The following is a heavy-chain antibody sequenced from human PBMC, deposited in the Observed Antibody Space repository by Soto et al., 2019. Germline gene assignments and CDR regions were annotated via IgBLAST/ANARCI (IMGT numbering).Heavy chain of an antibody. CDR1: GFTFSSYS. CDR2: ISSSSSTI. J-gene: IGHJ5*02. Sequence: GGSLRLSCAASGFTFSSYSMNWVRQAPGKGLEWVSYISSSSSTIYYADSVKGRFTISRDNAKNTLYLQMNSLRAEDTAVYYCARDSETIFGVVIPFDPWGQGTLVTVSS. V-gene: IGHV3-48*04. D-gene: IGHD3-3*01. CDR3: ARDSETIFGVVIPFDP.